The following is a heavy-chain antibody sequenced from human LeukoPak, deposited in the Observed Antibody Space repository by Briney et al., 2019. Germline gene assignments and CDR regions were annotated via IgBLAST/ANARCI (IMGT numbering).Heavy chain of an antibody. Sequence: GGSLRLSCAASGFTFSSYWMHWVRQSPGKGLVWVSRIYSDGSRTTYADSVKGRFTISGDNAKNTLYLQMNSLRAEDTAVYYCARDRGTDYYDSRNPLDYWGQGTLVTVSS. CDR2: IYSDGSRT. CDR3: ARDRGTDYYDSRNPLDY. J-gene: IGHJ4*02. D-gene: IGHD3-22*01. V-gene: IGHV3-74*01. CDR1: GFTFSSYW.